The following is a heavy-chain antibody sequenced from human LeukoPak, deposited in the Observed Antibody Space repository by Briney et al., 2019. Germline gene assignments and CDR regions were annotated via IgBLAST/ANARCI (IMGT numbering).Heavy chain of an antibody. V-gene: IGHV1-2*02. J-gene: IGHJ4*02. CDR3: ARGYYDILTGYPPEFDY. CDR1: GYTFTGYY. Sequence: ASVKVSCKASGYTFTGYYMHWVRQAPGQGLEWMGWINPNSSGTNYAQKFQGRVTMTRDTSISTAYMELSRLRSDDTAVYYCARGYYDILTGYPPEFDYWGQGTLVTVSS. D-gene: IGHD3-9*01. CDR2: INPNSSGT.